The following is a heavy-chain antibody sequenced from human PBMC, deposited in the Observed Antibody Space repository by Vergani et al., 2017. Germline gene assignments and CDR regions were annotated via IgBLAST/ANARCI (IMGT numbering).Heavy chain of an antibody. V-gene: IGHV4-61*02. CDR2: IIISGST. Sequence: QVQLQESGPGLVKPSQTLSLTCTVSGGSISSGSYYWSWIRPPAGKGLEWIGRIIISGSTNYNPSLKSRVAISVDTSKNQFSLKLSSVTAADTAVYYCARFPVVPAAMKAYGMDVWGQGTTVTVSS. CDR3: ARFPVVPAAMKAYGMDV. D-gene: IGHD2-2*01. CDR1: GGSISSGSYY. J-gene: IGHJ6*02.